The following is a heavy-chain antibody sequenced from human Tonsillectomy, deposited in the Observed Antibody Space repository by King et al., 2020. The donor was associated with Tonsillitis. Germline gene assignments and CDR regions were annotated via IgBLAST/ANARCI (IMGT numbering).Heavy chain of an antibody. V-gene: IGHV4-39*01. J-gene: IGHJ4*02. CDR3: ARHWGGTVTTPYFFDF. CDR1: GGSVSSSSFY. Sequence: LQLQESGPGLVKPSETLSLTCTVSGGSVSSSSFYWGWIRQPPGKGLEWIGYILYSESTYYNPSLKSRVTISVDTSKNQFSLKLGSVTAADTAVYYCARHWGGTVTTPYFFDFWGQGALVTVSS. CDR2: ILYSEST. D-gene: IGHD4-17*01.